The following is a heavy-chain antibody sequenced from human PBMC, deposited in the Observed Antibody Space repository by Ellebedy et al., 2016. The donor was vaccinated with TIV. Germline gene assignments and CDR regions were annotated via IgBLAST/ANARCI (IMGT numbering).Heavy chain of an antibody. CDR2: INPNSGGT. Sequence: ASVKVSXXVSGYTLTELSMHWVRQAPGQGLEWMGWINPNSGGTNYAQKFQGWVTMTRDTSISTAYMELSSLRSEDTAVYYCAREPGIAVAGTGFDYWGQGTLVTVSS. J-gene: IGHJ4*02. CDR3: AREPGIAVAGTGFDY. V-gene: IGHV1-2*04. D-gene: IGHD6-19*01. CDR1: GYTLTELS.